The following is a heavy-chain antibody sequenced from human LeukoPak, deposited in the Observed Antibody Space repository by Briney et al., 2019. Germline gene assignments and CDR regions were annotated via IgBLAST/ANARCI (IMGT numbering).Heavy chain of an antibody. CDR2: FDPEDGET. Sequence: ASVTVSCKVSGYTLTELSMHWVRQAPGKGLEWMGGFDPEDGETIYAQKFQGRVTMTEDTSTDTAYMELSSLRSEDTAVYYCATVTVRGVITVYFDYWGQGTLVTVSS. D-gene: IGHD3-10*01. J-gene: IGHJ4*02. V-gene: IGHV1-24*01. CDR3: ATVTVRGVITVYFDY. CDR1: GYTLTELS.